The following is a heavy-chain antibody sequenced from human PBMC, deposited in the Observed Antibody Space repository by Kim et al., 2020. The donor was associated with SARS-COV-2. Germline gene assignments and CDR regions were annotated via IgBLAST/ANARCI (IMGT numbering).Heavy chain of an antibody. V-gene: IGHV1-46*01. CDR3: ARDLILQHSSGWYDYYYYGVYV. D-gene: IGHD6-19*01. J-gene: IGHJ6*02. Sequence: ASVKVSCKASGYTFTRYYMHWVRQAPGQGLEWMGIINPSGGSTSYAQKFQGRVTMTRDTSTSTVYMELSSLRSEDTDVYYCARDLILQHSSGWYDYYYYGVYVWGQETTVTVSS. CDR2: INPSGGST. CDR1: GYTFTRYY.